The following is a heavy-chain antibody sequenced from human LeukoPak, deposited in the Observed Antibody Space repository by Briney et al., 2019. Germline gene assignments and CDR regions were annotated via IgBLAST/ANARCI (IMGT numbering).Heavy chain of an antibody. V-gene: IGHV7-4-1*02. Sequence: ASVKVSCKASGYTFTSYAMNWVRQAPGQGLEWMGWNNTNTGNPTYAQGFTGRFVFSLDTSVSTAYLQISSLKAEDTAVYYCARDITIHRVAARGLSYWGQGTLVTVSS. J-gene: IGHJ4*02. CDR1: GYTFTSYA. D-gene: IGHD2-15*01. CDR2: NNTNTGNP. CDR3: ARDITIHRVAARGLSY.